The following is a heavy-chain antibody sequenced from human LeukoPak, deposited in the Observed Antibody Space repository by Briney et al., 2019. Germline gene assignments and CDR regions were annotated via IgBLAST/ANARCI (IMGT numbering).Heavy chain of an antibody. CDR3: AKDNGKTHDYSNPRAPAHYYYGMDV. D-gene: IGHD4-11*01. J-gene: IGHJ6*02. V-gene: IGHV3-9*01. Sequence: PGGSLRLSCAASGFTFDDYAMHWVRQAPGKGLEWVSGISWNSGSIGYADSVKGRFTISRDNAKNSLYLQMNSLRAEDTALYYCAKDNGKTHDYSNPRAPAHYYYGMDVWGQGTTVTVSS. CDR2: ISWNSGSI. CDR1: GFTFDDYA.